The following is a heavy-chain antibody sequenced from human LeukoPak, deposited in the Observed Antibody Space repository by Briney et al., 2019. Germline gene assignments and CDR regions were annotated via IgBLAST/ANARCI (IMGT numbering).Heavy chain of an antibody. J-gene: IGHJ4*02. CDR1: GGSFSGYY. CDR2: INHSGST. Sequence: SETLSLTCAVYGGSFSGYYWSWIRQPPGKGLEWIGEINHSGSTNYNPSLKSRVTISVDTSKNQFSLKLSSVTAADTAVYYCVSRGSYGRKVDYWGQGTLVTVSS. V-gene: IGHV4-34*01. CDR3: VSRGSYGRKVDY. D-gene: IGHD5-18*01.